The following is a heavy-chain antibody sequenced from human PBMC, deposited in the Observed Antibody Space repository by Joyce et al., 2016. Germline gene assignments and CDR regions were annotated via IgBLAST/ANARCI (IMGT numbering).Heavy chain of an antibody. Sequence: EVQLVQSGAEVKKPGESLKISCKGSGYSFTTYWIGWVRQMPGKGQEWMGIIFPRDSGTRYSPTVQGQVTISADKSIRTAYLQWSSLKAADTAMYYGARPVSYPEGSFDYWGQGTRVTVSS. V-gene: IGHV5-51*01. CDR3: ARPVSYPEGSFDY. CDR1: GYSFTTYW. J-gene: IGHJ4*02. D-gene: IGHD1-14*01. CDR2: IFPRDSGT.